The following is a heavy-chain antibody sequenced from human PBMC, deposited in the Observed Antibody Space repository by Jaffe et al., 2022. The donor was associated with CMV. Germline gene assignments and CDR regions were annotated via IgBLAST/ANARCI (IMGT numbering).Heavy chain of an antibody. CDR3: ARGTFLYSYDAGVFDY. CDR1: GYTFTSYY. D-gene: IGHD5-18*01. Sequence: QVQLVQSGAEVKKPGASVKVSCKASGYTFTSYYMHWVRQAPGQGLEWMGIINPSGGSTSYAQKFQGRVTMTRDTSTSTVYMELSSLRSEDTAVYYCARGTFLYSYDAGVFDYWGQGTLVTVSS. CDR2: INPSGGST. J-gene: IGHJ4*02. V-gene: IGHV1-46*01.